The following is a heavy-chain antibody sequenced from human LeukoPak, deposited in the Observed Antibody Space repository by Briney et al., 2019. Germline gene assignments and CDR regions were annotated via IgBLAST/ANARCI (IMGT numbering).Heavy chain of an antibody. V-gene: IGHV3-21*01. J-gene: IGHJ4*02. CDR1: GFTFSSCS. CDR2: ISSSSYI. Sequence: PGGSLRLSCAASGFTFSSCSMNWVRQAPGKGLEWVSSISSSSYIYYADSVKGRFIISRDNAKNSLYLQMNSLRAEDTAVYYCARTKASGSHDYWGQGTLVTVSS. CDR3: ARTKASGSHDY. D-gene: IGHD1-26*01.